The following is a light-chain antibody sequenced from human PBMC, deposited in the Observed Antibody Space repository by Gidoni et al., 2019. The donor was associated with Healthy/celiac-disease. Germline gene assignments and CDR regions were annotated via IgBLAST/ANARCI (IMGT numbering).Light chain of an antibody. CDR3: QTWGTGIRV. CDR2: LNSDGSH. CDR1: SGHSSYA. V-gene: IGLV4-69*01. Sequence: QLVLTQSPSASASLVASVKLTCTLSSGHSSYAIAWHQQQPEKGPRYLMKLNSDGSHSKGDGIPDRFSGSSSGAERYLTISSLKSEDEADYYCQTWGTGIRVFGGGTKLTVL. J-gene: IGLJ3*02.